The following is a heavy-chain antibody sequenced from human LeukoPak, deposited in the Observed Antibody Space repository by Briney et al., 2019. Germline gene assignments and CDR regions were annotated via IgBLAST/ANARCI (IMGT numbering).Heavy chain of an antibody. CDR2: IYYCGST. CDR3: ARGLGATRGYYYYYYMDV. D-gene: IGHD1-26*01. J-gene: IGHJ6*03. Sequence: SETLSLTWTVSGGSISSYYWSWIRQPPRKGLEWIRYIYYCGSTNYNPSLKSRVTISVDTSKNQFSLKLSSVTAADTAVYYCARGLGATRGYYYYYYMDVWGKGTTVTVSS. V-gene: IGHV4-59*01. CDR1: GGSISSYY.